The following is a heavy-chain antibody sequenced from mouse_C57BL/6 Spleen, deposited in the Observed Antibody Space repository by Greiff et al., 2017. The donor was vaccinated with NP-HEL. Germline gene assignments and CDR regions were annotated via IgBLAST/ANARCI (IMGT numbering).Heavy chain of an antibody. CDR3: ASELTGGYFDY. J-gene: IGHJ2*01. CDR1: GYTFTSYW. V-gene: IGHV1-64*01. Sequence: QVQLKQPGAELVKPGASVKLSCKASGYTFTSYWMHWVKQRPGQGLEWIGMIHPNSGSTNYNEKFKSKATLTVDKSSSTAYMQLSSLTSEDSAVYYCASELTGGYFDYWGQGTTLTVSS. CDR2: IHPNSGST. D-gene: IGHD4-1*01.